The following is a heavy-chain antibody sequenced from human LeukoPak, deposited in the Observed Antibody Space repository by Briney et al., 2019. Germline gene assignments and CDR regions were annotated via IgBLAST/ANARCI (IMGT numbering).Heavy chain of an antibody. CDR3: ARHRPYSSSWYGLNYYFDY. D-gene: IGHD6-13*01. CDR1: GGSISSSSYY. CDR2: IYYSGST. V-gene: IGHV4-39*01. Sequence: KTSETLSLTCTVSGGSISSSSYYWGWIRQPPGKGLEWIGSIYYSGSTYYNPSLKSRVTISVDTSKNQFSLKLSSVTAADTAVYYCARHRPYSSSWYGLNYYFDYWGQGTLVTVSS. J-gene: IGHJ4*02.